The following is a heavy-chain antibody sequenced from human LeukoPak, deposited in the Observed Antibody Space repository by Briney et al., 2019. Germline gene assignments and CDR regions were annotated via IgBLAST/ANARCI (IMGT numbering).Heavy chain of an antibody. D-gene: IGHD3-10*01. CDR3: ARSRRRAWFGELLSSPYGMDV. V-gene: IGHV3-48*01. CDR2: ISSSSSTI. CDR1: GFTFSSYS. J-gene: IGHJ6*02. Sequence: PGGSLRLSCAASGFTFSSYSTNWVRQAPGKGLEWVSYISSSSSTIYYADSVKGRFTISRDNAKNSLYLQMNSLRAEDTAVYYCARSRRRAWFGELLSSPYGMDVWGQGTTVTVSS.